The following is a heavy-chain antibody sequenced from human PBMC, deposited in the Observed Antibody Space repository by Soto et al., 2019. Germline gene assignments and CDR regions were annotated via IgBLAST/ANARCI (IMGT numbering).Heavy chain of an antibody. J-gene: IGHJ3*02. CDR1: GGSFSGYY. V-gene: IGHV4-34*01. Sequence: QVQLQQWGAGLLKPSEALSLTCAVYGGSFSGYYWSCIRQPPGKGLEWIGEINHSGSTNYNPSLKSRVTISVDTSKNQFSLKLSSLTAADTAVYYCAKEAFDIWGQGTMVTVSS. CDR2: INHSGST. CDR3: AKEAFDI.